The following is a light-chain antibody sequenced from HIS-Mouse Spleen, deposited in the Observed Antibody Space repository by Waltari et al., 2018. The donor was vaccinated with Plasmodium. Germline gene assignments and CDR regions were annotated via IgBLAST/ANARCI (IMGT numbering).Light chain of an antibody. CDR2: DVT. J-gene: IGLJ1*01. Sequence: QSALTQPRSVSGSPGQSVTISCPGTSSDVGGYNYVYWYQQHPGKAPKLLLYDVTKRPSGVPDRVSGSKSGNTASLPISGLQAEDEADYYCCSYAGSYTYVFGTGTKVTVL. CDR3: CSYAGSYTYV. CDR1: SSDVGGYNY. V-gene: IGLV2-11*01.